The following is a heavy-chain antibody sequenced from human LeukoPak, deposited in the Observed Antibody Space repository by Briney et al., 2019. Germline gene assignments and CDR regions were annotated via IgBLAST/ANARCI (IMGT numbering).Heavy chain of an antibody. V-gene: IGHV3-48*03. CDR3: AKIYSYGSRSFDY. Sequence: GGSLRLSCAASGFTFSSYEMNWVCQAPGKGLEWVSYISSSGSTIYYADSVKGRFTISRDNAKNSLYLQMNSLRAEDTAVYYCAKIYSYGSRSFDYWGQGTLVTVSS. D-gene: IGHD5-18*01. CDR1: GFTFSSYE. J-gene: IGHJ4*02. CDR2: ISSSGSTI.